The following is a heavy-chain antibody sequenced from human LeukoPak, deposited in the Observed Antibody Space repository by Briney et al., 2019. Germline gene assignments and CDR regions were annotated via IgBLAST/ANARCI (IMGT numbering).Heavy chain of an antibody. V-gene: IGHV3-30*04. CDR2: ISYDGSNK. D-gene: IGHD5-24*01. Sequence: GGSLRLSCAASGFTFSSYAMHWVRQAPGKGLELVAVISYDGSNKYYADSVKGRFTISRDNSKNTLYLQMNSLRAEDTAVYYCARHLDGLPDNTFDYWGQGTLVTVSS. CDR1: GFTFSSYA. CDR3: ARHLDGLPDNTFDY. J-gene: IGHJ4*02.